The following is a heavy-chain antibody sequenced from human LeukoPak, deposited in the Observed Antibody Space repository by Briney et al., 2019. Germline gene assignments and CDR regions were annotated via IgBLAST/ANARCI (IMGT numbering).Heavy chain of an antibody. J-gene: IGHJ4*02. Sequence: SETLSLTCTVSGGSISSYYWSWIRQPPGKGLEWIGYIYYSGSTNYNPSLKSRVTISVDTSKNQFSLKLSSVTAADTAVYYCARGWRYYDSSGYSGHYFDYWGQGTLVTVSS. CDR1: GGSISSYY. D-gene: IGHD3-22*01. CDR3: ARGWRYYDSSGYSGHYFDY. V-gene: IGHV4-59*12. CDR2: IYYSGST.